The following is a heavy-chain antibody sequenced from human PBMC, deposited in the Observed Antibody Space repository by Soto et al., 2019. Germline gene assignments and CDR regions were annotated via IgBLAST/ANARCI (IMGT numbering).Heavy chain of an antibody. Sequence: ASVKVSCKTSGYTFITYGVSWVRQAPGQGLEWMGWISPYNDNTIYAQKLQGRVTMTTDTSTSTAYMELRSLRSDDTAVYYCARDSSYYDSSGYYWAFDIWGQGTMVTVSS. CDR3: ARDSSYYDSSGYYWAFDI. J-gene: IGHJ3*02. V-gene: IGHV1-18*01. D-gene: IGHD3-22*01. CDR2: ISPYNDNT. CDR1: GYTFITYG.